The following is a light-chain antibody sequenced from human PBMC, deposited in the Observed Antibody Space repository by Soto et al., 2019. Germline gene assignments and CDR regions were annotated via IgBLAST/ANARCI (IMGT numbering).Light chain of an antibody. CDR1: QSVNSF. CDR2: GAS. J-gene: IGKJ2*01. CDR3: QQRDNWPT. V-gene: IGKV3-11*01. Sequence: EIVLTQSPATLSLSPGERATLSCRASQSVNSFLAWYQQKPGQAPRLLIYGASNRATGIPARFSGGGSGTDFTLTISSLEPEDFAVYYCQQRDNWPTFGQGTKLEIK.